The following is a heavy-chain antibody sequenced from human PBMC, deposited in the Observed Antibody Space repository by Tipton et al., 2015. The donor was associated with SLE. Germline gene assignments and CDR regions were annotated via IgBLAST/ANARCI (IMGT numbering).Heavy chain of an antibody. CDR3: ARGELFSGASLYYFDY. CDR1: GGSMSYHY. Sequence: TLSLTCSVSGGSMSYHYWSWIRQPPGKGLEWIGYIYYTGNTNYNPSLKSRVTMSVDTSKSQFSLKLTFVSAADTAIYYCARGELFSGASLYYFDYWGQGTLVTVSS. D-gene: IGHD1-26*01. J-gene: IGHJ4*02. V-gene: IGHV4-59*11. CDR2: IYYTGNT.